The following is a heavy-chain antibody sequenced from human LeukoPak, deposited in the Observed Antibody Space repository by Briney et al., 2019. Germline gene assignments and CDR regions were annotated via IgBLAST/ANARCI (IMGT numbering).Heavy chain of an antibody. CDR3: AKGLGEFQTFGWFDP. Sequence: GGSLRLSCAASGFTFSSYGMHWVRQAPGKGLEWVAIISYEGNSKYYADSVKGRFTIAGDNSKNTLYLQMNSLRAEDTALYYCAKGLGEFQTFGWFDPWGQGTLVTVSS. J-gene: IGHJ5*02. D-gene: IGHD3-10*01. CDR1: GFTFSSYG. CDR2: ISYEGNSK. V-gene: IGHV3-30*18.